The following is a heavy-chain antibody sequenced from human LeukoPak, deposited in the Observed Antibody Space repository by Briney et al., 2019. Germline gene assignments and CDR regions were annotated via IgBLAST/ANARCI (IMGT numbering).Heavy chain of an antibody. CDR2: INTQGTYT. D-gene: IGHD3-22*01. CDR3: ARLDDSGYYYAN. Sequence: GGSLRLSCAVSGITFSSYWMHWVRQDPGRGLLWVSRINTQGTYTNYADSVKGRFTISRDNAKNTLYLQMSSLRADDTAVYYCARLDDSGYYYANWGQGTLVTVSS. CDR1: GITFSSYW. V-gene: IGHV3-74*01. J-gene: IGHJ4*02.